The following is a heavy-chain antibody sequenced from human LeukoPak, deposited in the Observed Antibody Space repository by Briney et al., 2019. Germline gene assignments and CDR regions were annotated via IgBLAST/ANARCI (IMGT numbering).Heavy chain of an antibody. D-gene: IGHD3-9*01. CDR2: IKSKTDGGTT. V-gene: IGHV3-15*01. Sequence: GGSLRLSCAASGFTFSNAWMSWVRQAPGKGLEWVGRIKSKTDGGTTDYAAPVKGRFTISRDDSKNTLYLQMNSLKTEDTAVYYCTTYDILTVFDAFDIWGQGTMVTVSS. CDR3: TTYDILTVFDAFDI. CDR1: GFTFSNAW. J-gene: IGHJ3*02.